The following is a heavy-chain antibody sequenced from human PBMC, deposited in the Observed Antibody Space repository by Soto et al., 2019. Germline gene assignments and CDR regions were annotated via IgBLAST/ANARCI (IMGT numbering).Heavy chain of an antibody. Sequence: QVQLQESGPGLVKPSGTLSLTCAVSSGSISSSNWWSWVRQPPGKGLEWIGEIYHSGSTNYNPSLKSRVHISVDKSKNQFSLKLSSVTAADTAVYYCAREAPPRDIVVVPAASLDNYYYMDVWGKGTTVTVSS. CDR1: SGSISSSNW. J-gene: IGHJ6*03. CDR2: IYHSGST. D-gene: IGHD2-2*01. V-gene: IGHV4-4*02. CDR3: AREAPPRDIVVVPAASLDNYYYMDV.